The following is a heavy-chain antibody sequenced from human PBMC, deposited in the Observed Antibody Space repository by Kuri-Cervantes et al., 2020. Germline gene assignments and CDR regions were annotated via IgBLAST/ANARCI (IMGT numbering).Heavy chain of an antibody. J-gene: IGHJ3*02. CDR2: IYPADSDT. V-gene: IGHV5-51*01. CDR3: ARQEGPYYYDSSGYLRAFDI. Sequence: KVSCKGSGYSFTSYWIAWVRQMPGKGLEWMGIIYPADSDTRYSPSFQGQVTISADKSISTAYLQWSSLKASDTAMYYCARQEGPYYYDSSGYLRAFDIWGQGTMVTVSS. D-gene: IGHD3-22*01. CDR1: GYSFTSYW.